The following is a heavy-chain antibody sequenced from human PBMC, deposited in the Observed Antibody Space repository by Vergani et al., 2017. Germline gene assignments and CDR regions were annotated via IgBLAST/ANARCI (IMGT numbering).Heavy chain of an antibody. V-gene: IGHV3-30-3*01. D-gene: IGHD3-22*01. Sequence: QVQLVESGGGVVQPGRSLRLSCAASGFTFSSYAMHWVRQAPGKGLEWVAVISDDGSNKYYADSVKGRFTISRDNSKNTLYLQMNSLRAEDTAVYYCARAKYYYDSSGYYPTWGQGTLVTGPS. CDR2: ISDDGSNK. J-gene: IGHJ5*02. CDR1: GFTFSSYA. CDR3: ARAKYYYDSSGYYPT.